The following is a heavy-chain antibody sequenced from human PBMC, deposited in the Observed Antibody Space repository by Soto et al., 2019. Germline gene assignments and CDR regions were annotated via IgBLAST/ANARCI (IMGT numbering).Heavy chain of an antibody. Sequence: ASVKVSCKASGDTFTTYDINWVRQATGHGLEWMGWINPNSGNIGYAQRFQGRVTMTRYTAINTAYMELSSLRSNHTAVYYCARGRASGSYYLLDYWGQGTLVTVSS. CDR1: GDTFTTYD. D-gene: IGHD3-10*01. V-gene: IGHV1-8*01. CDR2: INPNSGNI. CDR3: ARGRASGSYYLLDY. J-gene: IGHJ4*02.